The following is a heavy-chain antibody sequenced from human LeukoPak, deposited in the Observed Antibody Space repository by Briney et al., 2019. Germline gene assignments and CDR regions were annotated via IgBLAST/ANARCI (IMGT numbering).Heavy chain of an antibody. CDR1: GFTFSSYA. J-gene: IGHJ3*02. V-gene: IGHV3-23*01. Sequence: GGSLRLSCAASGFTFSSYAMSWVRHAARKGMEWVSAISGSGGSTYSADSVKGRFTISRDNSKNTLFLQMNSLRAEDTAVYYCAKGRYYYDSSDAFDIWGQGTMVTVSS. CDR2: ISGSGGST. D-gene: IGHD3-22*01. CDR3: AKGRYYYDSSDAFDI.